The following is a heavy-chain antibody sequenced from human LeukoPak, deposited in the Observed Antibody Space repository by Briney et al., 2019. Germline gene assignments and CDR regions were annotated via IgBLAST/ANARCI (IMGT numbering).Heavy chain of an antibody. V-gene: IGHV3-23*01. J-gene: IGHJ3*02. D-gene: IGHD3-22*01. CDR1: GFTFSNYA. Sequence: PGGSLRLSCAASGFTFSNYAMSWVRQAPGKGLEWVSAISGSGGSTYYADSVKGRFTISRDNYKNTLYQQMNSLRAEDTAVYYCAKCFYDSSGYYFGAFDIWGQGTMVTVSS. CDR3: AKCFYDSSGYYFGAFDI. CDR2: ISGSGGST.